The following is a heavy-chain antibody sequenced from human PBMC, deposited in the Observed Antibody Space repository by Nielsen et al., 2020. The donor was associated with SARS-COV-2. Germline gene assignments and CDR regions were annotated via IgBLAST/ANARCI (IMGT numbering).Heavy chain of an antibody. CDR2: ISWNSGSI. CDR3: ARRAPNYYDSSGYLDY. D-gene: IGHD3-22*01. Sequence: GGSLRLSCAASGFTFDDYAMHWVRQAPGKGLEWVSGISWNSGSIGYADSVKGRFTISRDNAKNSLYLQMNSLRAEDTALYYCARRAPNYYDSSGYLDYWGQGTLVTVSS. V-gene: IGHV3-9*01. J-gene: IGHJ4*02. CDR1: GFTFDDYA.